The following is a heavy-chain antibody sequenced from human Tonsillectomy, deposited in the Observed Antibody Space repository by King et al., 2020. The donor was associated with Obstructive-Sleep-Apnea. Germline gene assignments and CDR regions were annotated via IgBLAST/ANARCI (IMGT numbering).Heavy chain of an antibody. CDR1: GGTFSSYA. CDR2: IIPILGIA. D-gene: IGHD3-3*01. V-gene: IGHV1-69*04. Sequence: QLVQSGAEVKKPGSSGKVSCKASGGTFSSYAISWVRQAPGQGLEWMGRIIPILGIANYAQKFQGRGTITADKSTSTAYMELSSLRSEDTAVYYCARDGGDYYYYGMDVWGQGTTVTVSS. CDR3: ARDGGDYYYYGMDV. J-gene: IGHJ6*02.